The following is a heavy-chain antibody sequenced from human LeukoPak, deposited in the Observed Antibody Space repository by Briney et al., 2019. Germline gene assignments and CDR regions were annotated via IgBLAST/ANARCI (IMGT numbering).Heavy chain of an antibody. CDR2: LSTDGDP. CDR3: AGVIWGKRTFGI. V-gene: IGHV3-13*05. Sequence: GGSLRLSCAASGFSFSSYDMHWVRQATGKGLEWVSALSTDGDPFYAVSVKGRFTTSRENAKNSIHLQMNSLRAEDTAVYYCAGVIWGKRTFGIWGQGTVVTVSS. J-gene: IGHJ3*02. CDR1: GFSFSSYD. D-gene: IGHD3-16*01.